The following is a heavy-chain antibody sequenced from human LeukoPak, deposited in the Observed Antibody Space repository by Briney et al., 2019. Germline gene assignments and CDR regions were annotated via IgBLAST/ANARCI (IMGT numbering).Heavy chain of an antibody. CDR2: IGTAGDT. CDR3: ATKTLGNYPFGY. J-gene: IGHJ4*02. Sequence: GGSLRLSCAAAGLTFTNSPMSWVRQAPRKGLEWVSTIGTAGDTYYADSVKGRFTISRDISKNTVYLQMTSLRAEDTALYYCATKTLGNYPFGYWGQGTLVTVSP. D-gene: IGHD3-22*01. CDR1: GLTFTNSP. V-gene: IGHV3-23*01.